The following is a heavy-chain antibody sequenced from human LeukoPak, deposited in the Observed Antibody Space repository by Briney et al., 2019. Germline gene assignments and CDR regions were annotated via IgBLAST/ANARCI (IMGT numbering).Heavy chain of an antibody. Sequence: SETLSLTCAVYGGSFSGYYWSWIRQLPGKGLEWIGEINHSGGTNYNPSLKSRVTISVDTSKNQISLKLSSVTAADTAVYYCARGTFAGYSSGGWFDPWGQGTLVTVSS. CDR1: GGSFSGYY. CDR3: ARGTFAGYSSGGWFDP. J-gene: IGHJ5*02. D-gene: IGHD6-19*01. V-gene: IGHV4-34*01. CDR2: INHSGGT.